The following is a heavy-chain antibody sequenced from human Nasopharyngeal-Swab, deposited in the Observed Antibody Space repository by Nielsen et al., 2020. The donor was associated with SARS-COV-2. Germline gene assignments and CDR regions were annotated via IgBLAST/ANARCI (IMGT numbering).Heavy chain of an antibody. J-gene: IGHJ4*02. CDR1: GFTFGSYG. V-gene: IGHV3-30*03. CDR3: ARDRSGFGFDF. CDR2: ISVDGSNE. Sequence: GESLKISCAASGFTFGSYGMHWVRRAPGKGLEWVAVISVDGSNEDYAESVKGRFTISRDNAKDSLYLQMNSLRAEDTAIYYCARDRSGFGFDFWGQGALVTVSP. D-gene: IGHD3-3*01.